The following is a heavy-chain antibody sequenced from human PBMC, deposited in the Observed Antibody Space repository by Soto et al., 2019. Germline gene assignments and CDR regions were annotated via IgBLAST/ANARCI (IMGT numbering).Heavy chain of an antibody. CDR1: GGSLSNYY. V-gene: IGHV4-59*01. J-gene: IGHJ4*02. D-gene: IGHD1-26*01. CDR3: ARYSGTYYVY. CDR2: IYYSGST. Sequence: QVQLQESGPGLVKPSETLSLTCTVSGGSLSNYYWSWIRQPPGKGLEWIGFIYYSGSTSYNPSLKSRVTMSVYTSKNQFSLSLNSVTAADTAGYYCARYSGTYYVYWGQGTLVTVSS.